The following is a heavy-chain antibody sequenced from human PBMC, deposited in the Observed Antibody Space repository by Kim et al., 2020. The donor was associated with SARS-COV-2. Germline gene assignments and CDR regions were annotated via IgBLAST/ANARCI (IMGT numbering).Heavy chain of an antibody. J-gene: IGHJ4*02. Sequence: YEASVRGRFTISIDNSRNTLYLQMNGLRAEDTAVYYCAKPSYSSGWYFDYWGQGALVIVSS. V-gene: IGHV3-23*01. D-gene: IGHD6-19*01. CDR3: AKPSYSSGWYFDY.